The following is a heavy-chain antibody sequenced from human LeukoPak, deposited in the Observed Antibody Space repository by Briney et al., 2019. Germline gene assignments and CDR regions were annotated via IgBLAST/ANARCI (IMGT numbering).Heavy chain of an antibody. Sequence: GGSLRLSCAASGFTFSSCAMSWVRQAPGKGLEWVSAISGSGGSTYYADSVKGRFTISRDNSKNTLYLQMNSLRAEDTAVYYCAKGTLEWLLSYYMDVWGKGTTVTVSS. D-gene: IGHD3-3*01. CDR3: AKGTLEWLLSYYMDV. CDR2: ISGSGGST. J-gene: IGHJ6*03. V-gene: IGHV3-23*01. CDR1: GFTFSSCA.